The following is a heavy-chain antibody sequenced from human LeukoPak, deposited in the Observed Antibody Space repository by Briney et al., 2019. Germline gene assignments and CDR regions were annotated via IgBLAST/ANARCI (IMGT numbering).Heavy chain of an antibody. Sequence: SETLSLTCTVSGGSISSYYWSWIRQPPGKGLEWIGYIYYSGSTNYNPSLKSRVTISVDTSKNQFSLKLSSVTAADTAVYYCARDLAIGYSGSYWYYFDYWGQGTLVTVSS. CDR2: IYYSGST. CDR3: ARDLAIGYSGSYWYYFDY. D-gene: IGHD1-26*01. CDR1: GGSISSYY. J-gene: IGHJ4*02. V-gene: IGHV4-59*01.